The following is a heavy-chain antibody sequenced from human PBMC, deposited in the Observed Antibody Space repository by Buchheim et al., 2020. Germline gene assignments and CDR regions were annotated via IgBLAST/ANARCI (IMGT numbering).Heavy chain of an antibody. CDR2: ISSSGSTI. J-gene: IGHJ4*02. CDR1: GFTFSSYE. CDR3: ARNWNYGFDY. Sequence: EVQLVESGGGLVQPGGSLRLSCAASGFTFSSYEMNWVRQAPGKGLEWVSYISSSGSTIYYADSVKGRFPISRDNAKKQLYLKMNSLRAEDTAVYYCARNWNYGFDYWGQGTL. V-gene: IGHV3-48*03. D-gene: IGHD1-7*01.